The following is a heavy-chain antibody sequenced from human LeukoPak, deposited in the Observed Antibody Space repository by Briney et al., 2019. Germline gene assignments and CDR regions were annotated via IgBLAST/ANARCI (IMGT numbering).Heavy chain of an antibody. V-gene: IGHV3-53*01. CDR1: GFTVSSNY. Sequence: GGSLRLSCAASGFTVSSNYMSWVRQAPGKGLEWVSVIYSGGSTYYADSVKGRFTLSRDNSKNTLYLQMNSLRAEDTAVYYCARGWLRTYGGNPDAFDIWGQGTVVTVSS. CDR3: ARGWLRTYGGNPDAFDI. J-gene: IGHJ3*02. CDR2: IYSGGST. D-gene: IGHD4-23*01.